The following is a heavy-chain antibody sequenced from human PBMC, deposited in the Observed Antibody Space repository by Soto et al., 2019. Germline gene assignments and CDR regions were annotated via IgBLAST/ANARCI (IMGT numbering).Heavy chain of an antibody. J-gene: IGHJ4*02. CDR3: ARDVIAVAGRADY. D-gene: IGHD6-19*01. V-gene: IGHV3-53*01. Sequence: VGSLRLSCAASAFTVRSNYMSWVRQAPGKGLEWVSAISSDGGTYYTDSVKGRFTISRDSSKNTLYLQMNSLTAEDTAVYYCARDVIAVAGRADYWGQGTLVTVSS. CDR1: AFTVRSNY. CDR2: ISSDGGT.